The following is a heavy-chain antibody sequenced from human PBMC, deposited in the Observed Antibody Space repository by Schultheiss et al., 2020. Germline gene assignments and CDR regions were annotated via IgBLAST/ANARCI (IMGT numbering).Heavy chain of an antibody. Sequence: SETLSLTCSVSGGSISGYYWSWIRQPPGKGLEWIGEINHSGSTNYNPSLKSRVTISVDTSKNQFSLKLSSVTAADTAVYYCARVGLGGDGYNLRLDYWGQGTLVTVSS. D-gene: IGHD5-24*01. J-gene: IGHJ4*02. CDR3: ARVGLGGDGYNLRLDY. CDR2: INHSGST. CDR1: GGSISGYY. V-gene: IGHV4-34*01.